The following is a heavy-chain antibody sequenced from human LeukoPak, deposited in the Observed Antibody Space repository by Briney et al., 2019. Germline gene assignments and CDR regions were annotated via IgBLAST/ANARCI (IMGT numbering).Heavy chain of an antibody. D-gene: IGHD3-10*01. Sequence: VGSLRLSCAASGFTFSSYSMNWVRQAPGKGLEWVSVIYSGGSTYYADSVKGRFTISRDNSKNTLYLQMNSLRAEDTAVYYCARLLWFGESAFDYWGQGTLVTVSS. CDR3: ARLLWFGESAFDY. V-gene: IGHV3-53*01. J-gene: IGHJ4*02. CDR1: GFTFSSYS. CDR2: IYSGGST.